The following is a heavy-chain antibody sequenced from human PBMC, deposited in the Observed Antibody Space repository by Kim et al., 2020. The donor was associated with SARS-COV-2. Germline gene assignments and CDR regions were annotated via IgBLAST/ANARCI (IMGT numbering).Heavy chain of an antibody. CDR2: ISYDGSNK. V-gene: IGHV3-30*18. J-gene: IGHJ5*02. CDR3: AKEEQQLVPSYNWFDP. CDR1: GFTFSSYG. D-gene: IGHD6-13*01. Sequence: GGSLRLSCAASGFTFSSYGMHWVRQAPGKGLEWVAVISYDGSNKYYADSVKGRFTISRDNSKNTLYLQMNSLRAEDTAVYYCAKEEQQLVPSYNWFDPWG.